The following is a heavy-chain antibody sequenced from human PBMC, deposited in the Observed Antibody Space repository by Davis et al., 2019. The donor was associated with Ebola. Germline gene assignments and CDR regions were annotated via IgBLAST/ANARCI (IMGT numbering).Heavy chain of an antibody. D-gene: IGHD5-18*01. J-gene: IGHJ6*02. Sequence: MPGGSLRLSCAVYGGSFSGYYWSWIRQPPGKGLEWIGEINHSGSTNYNPSLKSRVTISVDTSKNQFSLKLSSVTAADTAVYYCARAEPKRYRGYYGMDVWGQGTTVTVSS. CDR2: INHSGST. CDR1: GGSFSGYY. CDR3: ARAEPKRYRGYYGMDV. V-gene: IGHV4-34*01.